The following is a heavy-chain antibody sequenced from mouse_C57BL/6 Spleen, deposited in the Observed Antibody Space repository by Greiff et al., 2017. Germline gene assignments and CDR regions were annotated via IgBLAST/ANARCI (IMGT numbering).Heavy chain of an antibody. CDR2: IYPRDGST. CDR1: GYTFTSYD. CDR3: ARAEGTGCDV. V-gene: IGHV1-85*01. J-gene: IGHJ1*03. Sequence: QVTLKVSGPELVKPGASVKLSCKASGYTFTSYDINWVKQRPGQGLEWIGWIYPRDGSTKYNEKFKGKATLTVDTSSSTAYMELHSLTSEDSAVYFCARAEGTGCDVWGTGTTVTVSS. D-gene: IGHD4-1*01.